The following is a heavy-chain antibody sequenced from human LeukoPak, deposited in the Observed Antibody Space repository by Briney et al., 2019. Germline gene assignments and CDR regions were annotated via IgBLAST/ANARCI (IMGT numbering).Heavy chain of an antibody. Sequence: PSETLSLTCAVSGYSISSGYYWGWIRQPPGKGPEWIGNICHSASTYYNPSLKSRVTISVDTSKNQFSLKLSSVAAADTAVYYCARVRKDDYDFWSGYSYYMDVWGKGTTVTVSS. V-gene: IGHV4-38-2*01. CDR3: ARVRKDDYDFWSGYSYYMDV. J-gene: IGHJ6*03. CDR2: ICHSAST. D-gene: IGHD3-3*01. CDR1: GYSISSGYY.